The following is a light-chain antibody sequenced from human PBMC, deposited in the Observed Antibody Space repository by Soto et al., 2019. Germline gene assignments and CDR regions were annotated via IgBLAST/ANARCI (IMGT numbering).Light chain of an antibody. CDR3: SSYAGSENLGL. Sequence: QSALTQPPSASRSPGQSVTISCIGTSSDVGGYNYVSWYQQHPGKAPKLMIYEVSKRPSGIPDRFSGSKSGNTASLTVSGLQAGDEADYNCSSYAGSENLGLCGRGTKLPVL. J-gene: IGLJ2*01. V-gene: IGLV2-8*01. CDR1: SSDVGGYNY. CDR2: EVS.